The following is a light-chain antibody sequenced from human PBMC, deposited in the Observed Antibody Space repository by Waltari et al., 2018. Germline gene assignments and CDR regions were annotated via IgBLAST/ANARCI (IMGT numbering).Light chain of an antibody. CDR1: QSVRSY. CDR2: DAS. V-gene: IGKV3-11*01. Sequence: DILLTQSPVTLSVSPGERATLSCKASQSVRSYLAWYQQKPGQAPRLLIYDASNRASGIPARFSGSGSGTSFTLTISNVEPEDFAVYYCQQRHDWPLNFGGGTKLEIK. J-gene: IGKJ4*01. CDR3: QQRHDWPLN.